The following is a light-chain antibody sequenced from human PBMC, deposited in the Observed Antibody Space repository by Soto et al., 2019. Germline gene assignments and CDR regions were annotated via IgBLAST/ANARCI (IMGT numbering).Light chain of an antibody. CDR2: GAS. V-gene: IGKV3-20*01. Sequence: EIVLTQSPGTLSLSPGERAILSCRASQSVSSYLAWYQQKPGQAPRLLIYGASSRATGIPDRFSGSGSGTDFTLTISRLEPEHFAVYYCQQYGSSPWTFGQGTKVEIK. J-gene: IGKJ1*01. CDR1: QSVSSY. CDR3: QQYGSSPWT.